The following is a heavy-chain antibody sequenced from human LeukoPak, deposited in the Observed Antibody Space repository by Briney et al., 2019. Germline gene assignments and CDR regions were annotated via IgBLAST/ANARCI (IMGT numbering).Heavy chain of an antibody. V-gene: IGHV3-7*01. CDR2: INQDGSEK. J-gene: IGHJ4*02. D-gene: IGHD3-22*01. CDR1: GFSFRNYW. CDR3: ARDGPLGSYDSSGYYYGLFDY. Sequence: GGSLRLSCAASGFSFRNYWMSWVRQAPGKGLEWVANINQDGSEKYYVDSVKGRFTISRDNSKNTLYLQMNSLRAEDTAVYYCARDGPLGSYDSSGYYYGLFDYWGQGTLVTVSS.